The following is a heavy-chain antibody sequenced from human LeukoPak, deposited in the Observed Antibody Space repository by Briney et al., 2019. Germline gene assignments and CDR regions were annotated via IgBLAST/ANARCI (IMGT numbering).Heavy chain of an antibody. V-gene: IGHV3-23*01. D-gene: IGHD6-6*01. J-gene: IGHJ4*02. CDR2: ISALFPNT. CDR1: GFTFDNYV. Sequence: GGSLRLSCAASGFTFDNYVMAWFRQAPGKGLEWVSTISALFPNTYSADSVKGRFTISRDNSKSTLYLQMNSLRAEDTAVYYCASAYSSSVVDYWGQGTLVTVSS. CDR3: ASAYSSSVVDY.